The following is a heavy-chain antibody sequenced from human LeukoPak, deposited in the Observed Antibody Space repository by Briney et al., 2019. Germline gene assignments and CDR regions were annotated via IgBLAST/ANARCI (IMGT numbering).Heavy chain of an antibody. CDR3: ARERWLQVTYYFDY. CDR1: GGTFSSYA. J-gene: IGHJ4*02. D-gene: IGHD5-24*01. CDR2: IIPILGIA. V-gene: IGHV1-69*04. Sequence: SVKVSCKASGGTFSSYAISWVRQAPGQGLEWMGRIIPILGIANYAQKFQGRVTITADKSTSTAYMELSSLRSEDTAVYYCARERWLQVTYYFDYWGQGTLVTVSS.